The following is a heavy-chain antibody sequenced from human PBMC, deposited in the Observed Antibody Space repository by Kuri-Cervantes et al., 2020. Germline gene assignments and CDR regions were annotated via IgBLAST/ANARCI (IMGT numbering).Heavy chain of an antibody. D-gene: IGHD5-12*01. CDR2: IYYSGST. Sequence: ETLSLTCTVSGGSISSYYWNWIRQPPGKGLEWIGYIYYSGSTNYNPSLKSRVTISVDTSKNQFSLKLSSVTAADTAVYYCARGGRGYSGLDLPLSWGQGTLVTVSS. J-gene: IGHJ4*02. CDR3: ARGGRGYSGLDLPLS. V-gene: IGHV4-59*13. CDR1: GGSISSYY.